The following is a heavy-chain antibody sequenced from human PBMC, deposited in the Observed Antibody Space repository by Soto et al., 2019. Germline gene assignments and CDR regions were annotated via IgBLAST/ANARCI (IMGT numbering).Heavy chain of an antibody. CDR3: ASTVVTPLDY. J-gene: IGHJ4*02. CDR2: IWYDGSNK. CDR1: GFTFSSYG. Sequence: QVQLVESGGGVVQPGRTLRLSCAASGFTFSSYGMHWVRQAPGKGLEWVAVIWYDGSNKYYADSVKGRFTISRHNSKNTLYLQMNSLRAEDTAVYYCASTVVTPLDYWGQGTLVTVSS. V-gene: IGHV3-33*01. D-gene: IGHD2-21*02.